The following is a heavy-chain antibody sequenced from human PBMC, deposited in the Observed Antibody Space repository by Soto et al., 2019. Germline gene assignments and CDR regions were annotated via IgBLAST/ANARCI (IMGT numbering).Heavy chain of an antibody. J-gene: IGHJ5*02. D-gene: IGHD6-13*01. Sequence: SGSLRLSCAASGFVFSSHAMGWVRQAPGKGLQWVATISGTEGWTYYVDSVQGRFTISRDNSKSTLYLQMNGLRADDTAVYYCAQARGSSLYHWFDPCGQGNLVTVSS. V-gene: IGHV3-23*01. CDR3: AQARGSSLYHWFDP. CDR1: GFVFSSHA. CDR2: ISGTEGWT.